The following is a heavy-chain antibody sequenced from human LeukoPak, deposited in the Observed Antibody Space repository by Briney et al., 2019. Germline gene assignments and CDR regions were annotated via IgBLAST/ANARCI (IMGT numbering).Heavy chain of an antibody. J-gene: IGHJ4*02. Sequence: GGSLRLSCAASGFTFSTYGMHWVRQAPGKGLEWVAFIRYDGHIKYYVDSVKGRFTISRDNSKNTLYLQMNSLRAEDTAVYYCAKRSSNYDAFYFDYWGQGTLVTVSS. CDR1: GFTFSTYG. D-gene: IGHD4-11*01. CDR2: IRYDGHIK. CDR3: AKRSSNYDAFYFDY. V-gene: IGHV3-30*02.